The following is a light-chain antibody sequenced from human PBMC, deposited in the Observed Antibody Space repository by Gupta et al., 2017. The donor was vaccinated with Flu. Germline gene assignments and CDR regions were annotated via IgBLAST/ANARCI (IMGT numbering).Light chain of an antibody. J-gene: IGLJ2*01. CDR1: SSNVGTNP. CDR3: AAWDDTLDGHLG. Sequence: QSVLTQPPSASGPPGQRVIISCSGSSSNVGTNPVNCYQQPPGTSPNLLIFSNNQPLPGVPDRFSCSRYGASASMVISSRQSEDEADYYCAAWDDTLDGHLGFGGGTKLTGL. V-gene: IGLV1-44*01. CDR2: SNN.